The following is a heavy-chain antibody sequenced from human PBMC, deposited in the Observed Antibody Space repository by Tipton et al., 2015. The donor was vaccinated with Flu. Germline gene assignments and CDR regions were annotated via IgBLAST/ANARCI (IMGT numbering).Heavy chain of an antibody. J-gene: IGHJ4*02. CDR1: GYTFTSYY. CDR2: INPSGGST. D-gene: IGHD2-15*01. Sequence: QSWAEVKKPGASVKVSCKASGYTFTSYYMHWVRQAPGQGLEWMGIINPSGGSTSYAQKFQGRVTMTRDTPTSTVYMELSSLRSEDTAVYYCARQRPVAASLNYFDYWGQGTLVTVSS. CDR3: ARQRPVAASLNYFDY. V-gene: IGHV1-46*01.